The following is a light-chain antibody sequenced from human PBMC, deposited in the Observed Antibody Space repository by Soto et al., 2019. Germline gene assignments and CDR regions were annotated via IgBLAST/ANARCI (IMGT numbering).Light chain of an antibody. V-gene: IGKV1-33*01. Sequence: DIHVTQSTSSLSASIGGRVSITCQASQDITHYLSWSQQKPGKAPKLLIYDASNLETGVPSGFSGSGSGTDFTFTISSLQPEDIATYYCQQYDSFPLTFGQGTLLE. J-gene: IGKJ5*01. CDR3: QQYDSFPLT. CDR1: QDITHY. CDR2: DAS.